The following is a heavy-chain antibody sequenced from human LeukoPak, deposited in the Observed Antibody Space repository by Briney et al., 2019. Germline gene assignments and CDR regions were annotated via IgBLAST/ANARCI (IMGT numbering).Heavy chain of an antibody. D-gene: IGHD6-13*01. CDR1: GVTFFNFG. Sequence: PGGALSLSCAASGVTFFNFGFYWVRPAPGQGMGYVSGIDPDGGTIYYANSVKGRFSISRDNSKSMLYLQMGSLTADDMAVYYCARGAQLTDYWGQGNLVTVSS. V-gene: IGHV3-64*01. J-gene: IGHJ4*02. CDR2: IDPDGGTI. CDR3: ARGAQLTDY.